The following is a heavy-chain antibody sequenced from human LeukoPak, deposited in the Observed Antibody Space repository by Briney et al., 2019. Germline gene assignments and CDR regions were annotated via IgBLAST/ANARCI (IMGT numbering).Heavy chain of an antibody. J-gene: IGHJ3*02. V-gene: IGHV1-18*01. CDR2: ITAGNGNT. CDR3: PRYSARLYSYGYNAFDI. D-gene: IGHD5-18*01. Sequence: GASVKLSCTASGYNFSSYGIDWVRQAPRQGLEWMGWITAGNGNTNYAQKVQGRVTMTTDTSTSTAYMELRSLRSDDTAVYFSPRYSARLYSYGYNAFDIWGQGTMVTVSS. CDR1: GYNFSSYG.